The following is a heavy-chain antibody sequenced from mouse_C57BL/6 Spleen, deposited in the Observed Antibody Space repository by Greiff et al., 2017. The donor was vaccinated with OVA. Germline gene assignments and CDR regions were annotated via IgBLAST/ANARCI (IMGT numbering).Heavy chain of an antibody. V-gene: IGHV1-50*01. J-gene: IGHJ3*01. CDR1: GYTFTSYW. CDR3: ERSEGNYRAWFAY. CDR2: IDPSDGYT. Sequence: QVQLKQPGAELVKPGASVKLSCKASGYTFTSYWMQWVKQRPGQGLEWIGEIDPSDGYTNYNQKFKGKATLTVDTSSSTAYMQLSSLTSEDSAVSYCERSEGNYRAWFAYWGQGTLVTVSA. D-gene: IGHD2-1*01.